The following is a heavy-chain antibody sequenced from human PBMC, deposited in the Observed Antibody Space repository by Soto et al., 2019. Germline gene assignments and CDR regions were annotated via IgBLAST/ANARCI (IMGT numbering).Heavy chain of an antibody. CDR1: GGTFSSYT. J-gene: IGHJ3*02. CDR2: IIPILGIA. V-gene: IGHV1-69*04. Sequence: ASVKVSCKASGGTFSSYTISWVRQAPGQGLEWMGRIIPILGIANYAQKFQGRVTITADKSTSTAYMELSSLRSEDTAVYYCAKDQYCSGGSCYSLFLVGAFDIWGQGTMVTVSS. CDR3: AKDQYCSGGSCYSLFLVGAFDI. D-gene: IGHD2-15*01.